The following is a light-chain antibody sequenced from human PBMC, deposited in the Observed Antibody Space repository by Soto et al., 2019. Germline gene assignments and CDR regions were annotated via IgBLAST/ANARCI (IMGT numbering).Light chain of an antibody. CDR3: SSYTSSSTYV. CDR1: SSDVGDYNY. J-gene: IGLJ1*01. CDR2: EVT. V-gene: IGLV2-14*01. Sequence: QSALTQPASVSGSPGQSITISCTGTSSDVGDYNYVSWYQHHPGKAPKLMIYEVTYRPSGVSNRFSGSKSGNTASLNISGLQTEDEADYYCSSYTSSSTYVFGTGTKVTVL.